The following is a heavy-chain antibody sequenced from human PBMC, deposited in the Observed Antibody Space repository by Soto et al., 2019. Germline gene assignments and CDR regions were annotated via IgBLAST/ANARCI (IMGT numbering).Heavy chain of an antibody. D-gene: IGHD3-10*01. V-gene: IGHV1-3*01. CDR3: ARSSLVRGVTYYYYYGMDV. J-gene: IGHJ6*02. CDR1: GYTFTSYA. Sequence: EASVEVPCKASGYTFTSYAMHWVRQAPGQRLEWMGWINAGNGNTKYSQKFQGRVTITRDTSASTAYMELSSLRSEDTAVYYCARSSLVRGVTYYYYYGMDVWGQGTTVTVSS. CDR2: INAGNGNT.